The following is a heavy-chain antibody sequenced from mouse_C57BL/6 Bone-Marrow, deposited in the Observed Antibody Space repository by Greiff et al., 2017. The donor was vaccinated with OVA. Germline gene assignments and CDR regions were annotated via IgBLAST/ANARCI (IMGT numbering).Heavy chain of an antibody. CDR1: GYTFTDYY. V-gene: IGHV1-84*01. D-gene: IGHD2-4*01. CDR3: ARDDFIYYYYDEGFAY. J-gene: IGHJ3*01. CDR2: IYPGSGNT. Sequence: QVQLQQSGPELVKPGASVKISCKASGYTFTDYYINWVKQRPGQGLEWIGWIYPGSGNTKYNEKFKGKATLTVDTSSSTAYMQPSSLTSEDSAVYCCARDDFIYYYYDEGFAYWGQGTLVTVSA.